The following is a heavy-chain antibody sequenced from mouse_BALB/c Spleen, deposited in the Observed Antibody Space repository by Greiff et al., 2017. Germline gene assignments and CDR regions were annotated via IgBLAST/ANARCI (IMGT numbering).Heavy chain of an antibody. D-gene: IGHD1-1*02. Sequence: EVKLVESGGGLVQPGGSRKLSCAASGFTFSSFGMHWVRQAPEKGLEWVAYISRGSGTIYYADTVKGRITISGDNPKNTLFLQMTSLTSEDTAIYYCARAAGGSYVPFDYWGQGTTLTVSS. CDR3: ARAAGGSYVPFDY. J-gene: IGHJ2*01. V-gene: IGHV5-17*02. CDR1: GFTFSSFG. CDR2: ISRGSGTI.